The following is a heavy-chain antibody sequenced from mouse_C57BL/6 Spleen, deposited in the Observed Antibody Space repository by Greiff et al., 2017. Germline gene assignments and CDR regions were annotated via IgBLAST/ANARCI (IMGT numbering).Heavy chain of an antibody. V-gene: IGHV1-82*01. CDR3: AREGIYYGGIFDY. CDR2: IYPGDGDT. Sequence: QVQLQQSGPELVKPGASVKISCKASGYAFSSSWMNWVKQRPGKGLEWIGRIYPGDGDTNYNGKFKGKATLTADKSSSTAYMQLSSLTSEDSAVYFCAREGIYYGGIFDYWGQGTTLTVSS. D-gene: IGHD1-1*01. CDR1: GYAFSSSW. J-gene: IGHJ2*01.